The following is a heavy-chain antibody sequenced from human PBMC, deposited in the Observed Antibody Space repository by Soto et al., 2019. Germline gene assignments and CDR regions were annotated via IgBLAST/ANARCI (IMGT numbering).Heavy chain of an antibody. CDR2: IIPIFGTA. V-gene: IGHV1-69*06. D-gene: IGHD2-2*01. CDR3: ARKGRSSKRCPHSGMDV. Sequence: SVKVSCKASGGTFSSYAISWVRQAPGQGLEWMGGIIPIFGTANYAQKFQGRVTITADKSTSTAYMELSSLRSEDTAVYYCARKGRSSKRCPHSGMDVWGQGTTVTVSS. CDR1: GGTFSSYA. J-gene: IGHJ6*02.